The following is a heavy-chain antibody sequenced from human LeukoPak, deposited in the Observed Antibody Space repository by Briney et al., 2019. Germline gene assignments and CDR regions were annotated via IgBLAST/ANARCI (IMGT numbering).Heavy chain of an antibody. CDR1: GFTFSSYS. Sequence: GSLRLSCAASGFTFSSYSMNWVRQAPGKGLEWVSTVSSGSYYIYYADSVKGRFTISRDNANKLLYLQMDSLRVEDTAAYYCARRNYDSGSYFSDFWGQGTPVTVSS. V-gene: IGHV3-21*01. D-gene: IGHD3-10*01. CDR2: VSSGSYYI. J-gene: IGHJ4*02. CDR3: ARRNYDSGSYFSDF.